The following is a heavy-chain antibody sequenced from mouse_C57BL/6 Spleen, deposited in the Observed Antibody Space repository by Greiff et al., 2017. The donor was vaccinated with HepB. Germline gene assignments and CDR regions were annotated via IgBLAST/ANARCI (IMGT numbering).Heavy chain of an antibody. D-gene: IGHD2-1*01. CDR3: ARVYGNYLAWFAY. CDR2: IYPGDGDT. CDR1: GYAFSSSW. J-gene: IGHJ3*01. Sequence: QVQLQQSGPELVKPGASVKISCKASGYAFSSSWMNWVKQRPGKGLEWIGRIYPGDGDTNYNGKFKGKATLTADKSSSTAYMQLSSLTSEDSAVYFCARVYGNYLAWFAYWGQGTLVTVSA. V-gene: IGHV1-82*01.